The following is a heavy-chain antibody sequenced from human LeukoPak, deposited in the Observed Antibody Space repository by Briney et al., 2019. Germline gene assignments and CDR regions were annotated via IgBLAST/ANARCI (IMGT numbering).Heavy chain of an antibody. CDR2: INLGNGRT. CDR3: ASASMWFHMDF. CDR1: GKTFPGYF. J-gene: IGHJ6*04. V-gene: IGHV1-2*07. Sequence: GGAVHVSFKARGKTFPGYFRHSLRQAHGQGLDGMGWINLGNGRTNYAYKFQGRVTMTSETSVNTDYMELSGLKSDDAAVYLCASASMWFHMDFWGTGTAVTVSS. D-gene: IGHD2-21*01.